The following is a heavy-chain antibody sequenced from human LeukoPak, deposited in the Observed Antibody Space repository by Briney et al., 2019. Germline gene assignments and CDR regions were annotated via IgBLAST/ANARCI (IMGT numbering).Heavy chain of an antibody. Sequence: PSETLSLTCAVYGGSFSGYYWSWLRQPPGKGLEWIGEINHSGSTNYNPSLKSRVTISVDTSKNQFSLKLSSVTAADTAVYYCARVKRQWLANDAFDIWGQGTMVTVSS. CDR3: ARVKRQWLANDAFDI. V-gene: IGHV4-34*01. J-gene: IGHJ3*02. CDR2: INHSGST. D-gene: IGHD6-19*01. CDR1: GGSFSGYY.